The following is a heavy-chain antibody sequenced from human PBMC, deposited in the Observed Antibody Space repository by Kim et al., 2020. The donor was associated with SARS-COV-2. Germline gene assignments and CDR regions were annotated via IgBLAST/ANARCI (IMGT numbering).Heavy chain of an antibody. CDR1: GFTFSSYA. CDR2: ISGSGGST. Sequence: GGSLRLSCAASGFTFSSYAMSWVRQAPGKGLEWVSAISGSGGSTYYADSVKGRFTISRDNSKNTLYLQMNSLRAEDTAVYYCAKPGASVLRFLEWLLSDAFDIWGQGTMVTVSS. CDR3: AKPGASVLRFLEWLLSDAFDI. J-gene: IGHJ3*02. D-gene: IGHD3-3*01. V-gene: IGHV3-23*01.